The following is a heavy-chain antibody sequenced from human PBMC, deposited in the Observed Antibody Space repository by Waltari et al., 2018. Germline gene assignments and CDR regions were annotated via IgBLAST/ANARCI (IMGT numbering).Heavy chain of an antibody. CDR2: VKPNSGTT. J-gene: IGHJ5*02. Sequence: QVQLVQTGAEVLRPGAAVKVSCQASGYTFINYEINWVRQAAGQGLGWMGWVKPNSGTTAYAQKFQGRISLTWDTFTRTAYMELSNLRSDDTAVFYCARGRDVFANFDYNWFDPWGQGTLVTVSS. D-gene: IGHD3-3*01. CDR3: ARGRDVFANFDYNWFDP. CDR1: GYTFINYE. V-gene: IGHV1-8*02.